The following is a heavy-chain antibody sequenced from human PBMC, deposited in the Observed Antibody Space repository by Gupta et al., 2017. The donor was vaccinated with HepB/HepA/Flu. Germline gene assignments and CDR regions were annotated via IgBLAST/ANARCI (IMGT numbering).Heavy chain of an antibody. CDR3: SREGDVTSSWYIFDQ. J-gene: IGHJ4*02. D-gene: IGHD6-13*01. Sequence: ADSVKGRFTISRDNSQNTLYLQMDSVRAEDTAVYYCSREGDVTSSWYIFDQWGQGTLVTVSS. V-gene: IGHV3-30*07.